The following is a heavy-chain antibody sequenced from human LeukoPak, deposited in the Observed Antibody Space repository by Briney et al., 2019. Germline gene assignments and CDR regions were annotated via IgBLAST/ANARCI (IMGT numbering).Heavy chain of an antibody. CDR1: GFTFSDYY. D-gene: IGHD3-3*01. CDR2: ISSSGSTI. CDR3: ARDLAGYDFWSGYYAYYGMDV. Sequence: PGGSLRLSCAASGFTFSDYYMSWIRQAPGKGLEWVSYISSSGSTIYYADSVKGRFTISRDNAKNSLYLQMNSLRAEDTAVYYCARDLAGYDFWSGYYAYYGMDVWGQGTTVTVSS. V-gene: IGHV3-11*04. J-gene: IGHJ6*02.